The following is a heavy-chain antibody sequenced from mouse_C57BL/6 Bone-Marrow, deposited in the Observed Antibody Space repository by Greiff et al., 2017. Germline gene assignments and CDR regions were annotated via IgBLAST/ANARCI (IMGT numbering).Heavy chain of an antibody. D-gene: IGHD2-3*01. CDR2: ISSGGSYT. CDR1: GFTFSSYG. CDR3: ADGYPWFAY. J-gene: IGHJ3*01. V-gene: IGHV5-6*01. Sequence: EVQVVESGGDLVKPGGSLKLSCAASGFTFSSYGLSWVRQTPDKRLEWVATISSGGSYTYYPDSVKGRFTISRDNAKNTLYLQMSSLKSEDTAMYYCADGYPWFAYWGQGTLVTVSA.